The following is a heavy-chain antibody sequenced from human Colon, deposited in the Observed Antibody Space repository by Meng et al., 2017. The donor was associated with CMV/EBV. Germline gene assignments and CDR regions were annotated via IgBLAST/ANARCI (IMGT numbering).Heavy chain of an antibody. CDR2: ISTANAYI. D-gene: IGHD2-15*01. CDR3: ARPLSPRSAYSALLAF. V-gene: IGHV3-21*06. CDR1: GFILSSYG. J-gene: IGHJ4*02. Sequence: GESLKISCAASGFILSSYGMNWVRQAPGKGLEWAASISTANAYISYAESVKGRFTISRDDAKSSLFLQMDSLRVDDTAVYYCARPLSPRSAYSALLAFWGQGTLVTVSS.